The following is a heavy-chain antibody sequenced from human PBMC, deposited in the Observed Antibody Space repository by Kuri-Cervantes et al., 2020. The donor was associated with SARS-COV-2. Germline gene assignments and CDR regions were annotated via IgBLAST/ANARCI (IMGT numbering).Heavy chain of an antibody. CDR3: ARHGYGERAFSDY. D-gene: IGHD4-17*01. Sequence: SETLSLTCTASGGSISSYYWSWIRQPPGKGLEWIGYIYYSGSTNYNPSLKSRVTISVDTSKNQFSLKLSSVTAADTAVYYCARHGYGERAFSDYWGQGILVTVSS. CDR1: GGSISSYY. V-gene: IGHV4-59*01. J-gene: IGHJ4*02. CDR2: IYYSGST.